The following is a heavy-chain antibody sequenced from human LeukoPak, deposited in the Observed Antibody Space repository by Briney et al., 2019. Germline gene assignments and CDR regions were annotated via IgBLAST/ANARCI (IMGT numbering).Heavy chain of an antibody. V-gene: IGHV3-21*01. CDR3: ARGDPVAGRRGRGYYFDY. CDR2: ISSSSSYI. J-gene: IGHJ4*02. Sequence: PGGSLRLSCAASGFTFSSYSMNWVRQAPGKGLEWVSSISSSSSYIYYADSVKGRFTIPRDNAKNSLYLQMNSLRAEDTAVYYCARGDPVAGRRGRGYYFDYWGQGTLVTVSS. CDR1: GFTFSSYS. D-gene: IGHD6-19*01.